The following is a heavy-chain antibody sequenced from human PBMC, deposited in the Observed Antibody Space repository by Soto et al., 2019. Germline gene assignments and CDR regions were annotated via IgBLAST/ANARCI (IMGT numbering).Heavy chain of an antibody. J-gene: IGHJ6*02. CDR1: GFTFSDYY. Sequence: GGSLRLSCAASGFTFSDYYMSWIRQAPGKGLEWVSYISSSGSTIYYADSVKGRFTISRDNAKNSLYLQMNSLRAEDTAVYYCARGFWNYYDSSGYTLKPHCYYGMDVWGQGTTVTVSS. CDR3: ARGFWNYYDSSGYTLKPHCYYGMDV. V-gene: IGHV3-11*01. D-gene: IGHD3-22*01. CDR2: ISSSGSTI.